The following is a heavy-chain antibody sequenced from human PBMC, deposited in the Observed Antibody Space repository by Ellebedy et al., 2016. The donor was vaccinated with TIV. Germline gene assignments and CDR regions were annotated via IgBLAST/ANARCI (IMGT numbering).Heavy chain of an antibody. CDR1: GGTFSSYA. V-gene: IGHV1-69*04. D-gene: IGHD3-10*01. CDR2: IIPILGIA. J-gene: IGHJ4*02. Sequence: SVKVSCXASGGTFSSYAISWVRQAPGQGLEWMGRIIPILGIANYTQKFQGRVTITADKSTSTAYMELSSLRSEDTAVYYCARDREIMVRGVIITLDDYWGQGTLVTVSS. CDR3: ARDREIMVRGVIITLDDY.